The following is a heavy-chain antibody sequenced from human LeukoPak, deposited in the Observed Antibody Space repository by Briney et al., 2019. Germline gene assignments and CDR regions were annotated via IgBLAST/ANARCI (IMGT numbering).Heavy chain of an antibody. CDR3: ARGVPMVRGVTHRRHWFDP. D-gene: IGHD3-10*01. Sequence: PSQTLSLTCTVSGSSVSSDEYYWSWVRQHPGKGLEWIGYVYYSGSSYYIPSLESRVTMLVEVSKNQFSLELRSVTAADTAVYYCARGVPMVRGVTHRRHWFDPWGQGTLVTVSS. CDR2: VYYSGSS. CDR1: GSSVSSDEYY. V-gene: IGHV4-31*03. J-gene: IGHJ5*02.